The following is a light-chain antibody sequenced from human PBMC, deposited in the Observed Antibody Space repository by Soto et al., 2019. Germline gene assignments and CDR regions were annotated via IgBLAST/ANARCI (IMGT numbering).Light chain of an antibody. Sequence: EIVLTQSPATLSLSPGERATLSFRASQSVSSYLAWYQQKPGQAPRLLIYDASNRATGIPARFSGSESGTEFTLTISSLEPDDFAVYYCQQRSDWPSTFGGGTKVQIK. CDR3: QQRSDWPST. J-gene: IGKJ4*01. CDR2: DAS. V-gene: IGKV3-11*01. CDR1: QSVSSY.